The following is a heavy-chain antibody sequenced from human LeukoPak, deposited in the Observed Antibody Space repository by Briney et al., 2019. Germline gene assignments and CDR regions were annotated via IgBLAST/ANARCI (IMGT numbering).Heavy chain of an antibody. J-gene: IGHJ4*02. CDR1: GGSLSSNNYY. CDR2: IYYSGST. D-gene: IGHD2-2*01. Sequence: KPSETLSPTCTVSGGSLSSNNYYWGWIRPPPGKGPEWVGNIYYSGSTYYNPSLKSRVTISVDTSKVLLSLKLSSVTAADTAVYYCASRAYCSSSSCPFGFWGQGTLVTVSS. CDR3: ASRAYCSSSSCPFGF. V-gene: IGHV4-39*01.